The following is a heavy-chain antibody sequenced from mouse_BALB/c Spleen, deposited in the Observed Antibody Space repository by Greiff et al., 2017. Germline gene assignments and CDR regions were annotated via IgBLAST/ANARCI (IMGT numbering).Heavy chain of an antibody. J-gene: IGHJ4*01. V-gene: IGHV5-12-2*01. CDR2: ISNGGGST. D-gene: IGHD1-1*01. CDR3: ARQDYGSSSNAMDY. Sequence: EVKLVESGGGLVQPGGSLKLSCAASGFTFSSYTMSWVRQTPEKRLEWVAYISNGGGSTYYPDTVKGRFTISRDNAKNTLYLQMSSLKSEDTAMYYCARQDYGSSSNAMDYWGQGTSVTVSS. CDR1: GFTFSSYT.